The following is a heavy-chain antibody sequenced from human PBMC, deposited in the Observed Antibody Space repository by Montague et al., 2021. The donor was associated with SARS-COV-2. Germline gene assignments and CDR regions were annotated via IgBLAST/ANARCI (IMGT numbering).Heavy chain of an antibody. CDR2: INHSGST. CDR1: GGSFSGYY. Sequence: SETLSLTCAVYGGSFSGYYWSWIRQPPGKGLEWIGEINHSGSTNYNPSLKSRVTISVHTSKNQFSLKLSSVTAADTAVYYCTREGYQVLWSDYYYYGMDVWGQGTTVTVSS. V-gene: IGHV4-34*01. CDR3: TREGYQVLWSDYYYYGMDV. D-gene: IGHD2-2*01. J-gene: IGHJ6*02.